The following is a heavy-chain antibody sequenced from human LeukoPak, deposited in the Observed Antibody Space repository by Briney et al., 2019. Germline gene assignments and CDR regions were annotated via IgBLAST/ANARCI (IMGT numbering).Heavy chain of an antibody. Sequence: ASVKVSCKASGYTFTSYGISWVRQAPGQGLEWMGWISAYNGNTNYAQKLQGRVTMTTDTSTSTAYMELRSLRSDDTAVYYCARTTVDYYESSGYYSYWGQGTLVTVSS. D-gene: IGHD3-22*01. V-gene: IGHV1-18*01. CDR3: ARTTVDYYESSGYYSY. CDR1: GYTFTSYG. CDR2: ISAYNGNT. J-gene: IGHJ4*02.